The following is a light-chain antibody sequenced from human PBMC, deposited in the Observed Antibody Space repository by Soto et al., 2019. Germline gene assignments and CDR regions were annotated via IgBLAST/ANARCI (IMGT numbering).Light chain of an antibody. V-gene: IGLV2-14*01. CDR2: DAS. CDR3: SSYTSSSTEV. CDR1: SSDVGGYNY. J-gene: IGLJ2*01. Sequence: QSALTQPASVSGSPGQSITISCTGTSSDVGGYNYVSWYQQHPGKAPKLMIYDASNRPSGVSNRFSGSKSGNTASLSISGLRAEDEADYYCSSYTSSSTEVFGGGTKLTVL.